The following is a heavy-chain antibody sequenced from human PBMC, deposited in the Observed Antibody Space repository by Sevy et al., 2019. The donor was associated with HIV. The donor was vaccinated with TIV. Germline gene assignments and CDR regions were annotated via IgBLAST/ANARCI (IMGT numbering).Heavy chain of an antibody. CDR3: ARDPEILSGYPSHYFDY. CDR2: IKEDGSQK. Sequence: GGSLRLSCAASGFSFSKYWMSWVRQAPGKGLEWVANIKEDGSQKNYLESVKGRFTISRDNAKNLLYLQMNNLRADDTAVDYGARDPEILSGYPSHYFDYWGQGTLVTVSS. D-gene: IGHD3-9*01. V-gene: IGHV3-7*01. J-gene: IGHJ4*02. CDR1: GFSFSKYW.